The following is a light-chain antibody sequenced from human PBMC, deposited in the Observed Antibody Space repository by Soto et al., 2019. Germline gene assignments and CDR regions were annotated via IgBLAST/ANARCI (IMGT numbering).Light chain of an antibody. CDR1: SSDVGGYNY. CDR3: SSYTTTTSLFV. CDR2: EVT. J-gene: IGLJ1*01. V-gene: IGLV2-14*01. Sequence: QSALTQPASVSGSPGQSITISCTGTSSDVGGYNYVSWYQQHPGKAPKLLIYEVTDQASGVSNRFSGSKSGNTATLTISGLQTEDEADYYCSSYTTTTSLFVFGSGTKLTVL.